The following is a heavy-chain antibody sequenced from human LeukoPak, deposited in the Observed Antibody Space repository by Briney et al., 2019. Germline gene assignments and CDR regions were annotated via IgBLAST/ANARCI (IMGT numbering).Heavy chain of an antibody. V-gene: IGHV3-21*01. D-gene: IGHD3-10*01. CDR1: GFTFSSYS. Sequence: GGSLRLSCAASGFTFSSYSMNWVRQAPGKGLEWVSSISSSSSYMYYADSVKGRFTISRDNAENSLYLQMNSLRAEDTAVYYCARADGSGSYYYFDYWGQGILVTVSS. CDR2: ISSSSSYM. J-gene: IGHJ4*02. CDR3: ARADGSGSYYYFDY.